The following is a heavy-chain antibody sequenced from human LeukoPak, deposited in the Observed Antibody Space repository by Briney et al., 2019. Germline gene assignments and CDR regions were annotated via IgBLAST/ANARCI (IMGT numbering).Heavy chain of an antibody. CDR3: ARVPRDCSSTSCYSSWGGNYYYYYMDV. CDR2: IYYSGST. V-gene: IGHV4-59*11. CDR1: GGSISSHY. J-gene: IGHJ6*03. Sequence: SETLSLTCTVSGGSISSHYWSWIRQPPGKGLEGIGYIYYSGSTNYNPSLKSRVTISVDTSKNQFSLKLSSVTAADTAVYYCARVPRDCSSTSCYSSWGGNYYYYYMDVWGKGTTVTVSS. D-gene: IGHD2-2*02.